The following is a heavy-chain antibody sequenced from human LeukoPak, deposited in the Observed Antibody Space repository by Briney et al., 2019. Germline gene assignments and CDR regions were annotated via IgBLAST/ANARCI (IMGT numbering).Heavy chain of an antibody. V-gene: IGHV3-21*01. CDR3: ARGGIAARTIGY. J-gene: IGHJ4*02. CDR1: GFTFSSYS. D-gene: IGHD6-6*01. Sequence: GGSLRLSCAASGFTFSSYSMNWLRQAPGKGLEWVSSISSSSSYIYYADSVKGRFTISRDNAKNSLYLQMNSLRAEDTAVYYCARGGIAARTIGYWGQGTLVTVSS. CDR2: ISSSSSYI.